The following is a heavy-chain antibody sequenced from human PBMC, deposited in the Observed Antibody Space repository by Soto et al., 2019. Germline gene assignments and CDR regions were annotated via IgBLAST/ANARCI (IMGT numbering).Heavy chain of an antibody. J-gene: IGHJ4*02. V-gene: IGHV3-64*01. D-gene: IGHD1-26*01. Sequence: EVQLAESGGGMVQPGGSLRLSCVASGFTFSSYDMHWVRQAPGKGLEYVSSISSNGGTTYYGNSVKGRFTISRDNSKNTLYLQVVSLRAEDMAVYYCVRRVSGSYDYWGQGTLVTVSS. CDR1: GFTFSSYD. CDR3: VRRVSGSYDY. CDR2: ISSNGGTT.